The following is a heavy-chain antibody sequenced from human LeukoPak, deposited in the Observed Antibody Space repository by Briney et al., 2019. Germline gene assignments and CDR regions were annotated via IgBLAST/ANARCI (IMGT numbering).Heavy chain of an antibody. Sequence: GSSVKVSCKASGGTFSSYAISWVRQAPGQGLEWMGGIIPIFGTANYAQKFQGRVTITADESTSTAYMELSSLRSEDTAVYYCATGQQDYSNYAYYFDYWGQGTLVTVSS. J-gene: IGHJ4*02. CDR2: IIPIFGTA. CDR1: GGTFSSYA. V-gene: IGHV1-69*01. CDR3: ATGQQDYSNYAYYFDY. D-gene: IGHD4-11*01.